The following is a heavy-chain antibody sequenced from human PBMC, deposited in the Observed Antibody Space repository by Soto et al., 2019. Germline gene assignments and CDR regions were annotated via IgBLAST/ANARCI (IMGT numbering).Heavy chain of an antibody. V-gene: IGHV1-8*01. CDR3: ARAPRDWGFAP. CDR2: MSPKTGNT. Sequence: QVQLVQSGAEVKKPGASVKVSCKASGYTFTSYDINWVRQATGQGLEWIGWMSPKTGNTGYAQNFQGRVTMTRNPSRSTAYRKLSSVTPTTPAIYYGARAPRDWGFAPWGRGTLVPVAS. CDR1: GYTFTSYD. J-gene: IGHJ5*02. D-gene: IGHD2-21*02.